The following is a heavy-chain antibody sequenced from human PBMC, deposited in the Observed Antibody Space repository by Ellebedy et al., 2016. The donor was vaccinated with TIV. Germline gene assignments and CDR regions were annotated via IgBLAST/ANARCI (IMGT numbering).Heavy chain of an antibody. D-gene: IGHD2-8*01. V-gene: IGHV3-15*01. Sequence: GESLKISCSASGFTFSSAWMSWVRQAPGKGLEWVGRIKSNTDGGTTDYTAPVKGRFTISRDDSKNTLYLQMNSLETEETAVYFCARSRGVSYWGQGTLVTVSS. CDR2: IKSNTDGGTT. CDR3: ARSRGVSY. J-gene: IGHJ4*02. CDR1: GFTFSSAW.